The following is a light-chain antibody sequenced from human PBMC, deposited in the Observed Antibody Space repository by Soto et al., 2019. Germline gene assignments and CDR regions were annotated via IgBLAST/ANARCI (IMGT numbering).Light chain of an antibody. V-gene: IGKV3-20*01. J-gene: IGKJ1*01. CDR2: GAS. CDR3: QQYGSSGT. Sequence: PGARATLSCRASQSVSSSNFAWYQQKPAQAPRLLIYGASRRAPGIPERFSGSGSGTDFTLTISILEPEDFAVYYCQQYGSSGTFGQGTKVDI. CDR1: QSVSSSN.